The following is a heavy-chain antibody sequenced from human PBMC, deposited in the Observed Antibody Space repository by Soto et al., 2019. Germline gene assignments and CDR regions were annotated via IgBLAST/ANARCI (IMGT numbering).Heavy chain of an antibody. D-gene: IGHD6-6*01. J-gene: IGHJ6*02. CDR1: GFTFSGYA. Sequence: QVQLVESGGGVVQPGRSLRLSCAASGFTFSGYAMHWVRQAPGKGLEWVAVISYDGSNKYYADSVKGRFTISRDNSKNTLYLQTNSLRAEDTAVYYCARDLAGVGAARFLYYYYGMDVWGQGTTVTVSS. CDR2: ISYDGSNK. V-gene: IGHV3-30-3*01. CDR3: ARDLAGVGAARFLYYYYGMDV.